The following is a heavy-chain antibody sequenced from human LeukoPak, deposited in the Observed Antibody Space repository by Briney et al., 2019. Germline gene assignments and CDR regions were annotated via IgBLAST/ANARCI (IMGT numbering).Heavy chain of an antibody. Sequence: GGSLRLSCAASGFTFSSYAMHWVRQAPGKGLEYVSAISSNGGSTYYANSVKGRFTISRDNSKNTLYLQMGSLRAEDMAVYYCARDHYGYDRAPWGQGTLVTVSS. CDR2: ISSNGGST. J-gene: IGHJ5*02. V-gene: IGHV3-64*01. D-gene: IGHD5-12*01. CDR1: GFTFSSYA. CDR3: ARDHYGYDRAP.